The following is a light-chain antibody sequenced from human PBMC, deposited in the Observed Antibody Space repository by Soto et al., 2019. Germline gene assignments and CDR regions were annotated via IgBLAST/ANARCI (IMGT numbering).Light chain of an antibody. CDR1: QSVSSSY. CDR3: QQYNKWPRT. CDR2: GAS. V-gene: IGKV3D-15*01. J-gene: IGKJ1*01. Sequence: EIVLTQSPGTLSLSPGARATLSCRASQSVSSSYLAWYQQKPGQAPRLLIYGASARATGIPAKFSGSGSGTEFTLTISSLQSEDFAVYYCQQYNKWPRTFGQGTKVDIK.